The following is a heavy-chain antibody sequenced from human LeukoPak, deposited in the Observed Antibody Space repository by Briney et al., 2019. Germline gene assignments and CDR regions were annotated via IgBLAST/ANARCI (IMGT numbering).Heavy chain of an antibody. Sequence: GESLKISCKGSGYSFTSYWIDWVRQMPGKGLEWMGIIYPGDSDTRYSPSFQGQVTISADKSISTAYLQWSCLKASDTAMYYCASTDYGATGGFDYWGQGTLVTVSS. CDR3: ASTDYGATGGFDY. CDR1: GYSFTSYW. CDR2: IYPGDSDT. D-gene: IGHD4-17*01. V-gene: IGHV5-51*01. J-gene: IGHJ4*02.